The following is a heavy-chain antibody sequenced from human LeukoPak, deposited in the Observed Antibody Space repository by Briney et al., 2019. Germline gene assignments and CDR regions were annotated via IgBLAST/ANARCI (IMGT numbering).Heavy chain of an antibody. CDR2: INHSGST. D-gene: IGHD4-17*01. J-gene: IGHJ6*02. V-gene: IGHV4-34*01. CDR3: ARVMTTVTAFKTYSYGMDV. Sequence: SETLSLTRAVYGGSFSGSYWTWIRQPPGKGLEWIGEINHSGSTNYNPSLKSRVTISLDTSKNQFSLRLSSVTAADTAVYYCARVMTTVTAFKTYSYGMDVWGQGTTVTVSS. CDR1: GGSFSGSY.